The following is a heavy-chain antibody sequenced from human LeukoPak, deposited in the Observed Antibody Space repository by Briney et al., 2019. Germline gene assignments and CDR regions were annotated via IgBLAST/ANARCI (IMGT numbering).Heavy chain of an antibody. V-gene: IGHV1-46*01. CDR3: ARGKVSGSSWEYYYYMDV. D-gene: IGHD6-13*01. CDR2: INPSGGRT. CDR1: GYTFTSYY. Sequence: ASVKVSCKASGYTFTSYYMHWVRQAPGQGLEWMGIINPSGGRTSYAQKFQGRVTMTRDMSTSTVYMELSSLRSEDTAVYYCARGKVSGSSWEYYYYMDVWGKGTTVTVSS. J-gene: IGHJ6*03.